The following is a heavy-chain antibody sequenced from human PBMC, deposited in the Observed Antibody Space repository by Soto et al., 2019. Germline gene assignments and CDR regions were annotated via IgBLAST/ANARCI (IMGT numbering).Heavy chain of an antibody. V-gene: IGHV1-18*01. J-gene: IGHJ5*02. Sequence: ASVKVSCKASGYTFTSNGISWVRQAPGQGLEWMGWISAYNGNTNYAQKLQGRVTMTTDTSTSTAYMELRSLRSDDTALYYCARQVAAAGTYNWFDPWGQGTLVTVSS. CDR3: ARQVAAAGTYNWFDP. D-gene: IGHD6-13*01. CDR2: ISAYNGNT. CDR1: GYTFTSNG.